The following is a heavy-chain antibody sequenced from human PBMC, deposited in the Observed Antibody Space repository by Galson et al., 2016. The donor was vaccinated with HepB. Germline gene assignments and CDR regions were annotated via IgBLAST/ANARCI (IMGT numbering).Heavy chain of an antibody. J-gene: IGHJ6*02. CDR2: TWYDGSNK. D-gene: IGHD3-10*01. CDR3: ARTMVRGVVKGGYYYYGLDV. CDR1: GLNFYVYG. Sequence: SLRLSCAASGLNFYVYGMHWVRQAPGKGLEWVAVTWYDGSNKYYTDSVKGRFTISRDNSKNTLYLQMNSLRAEDTAVYYCARTMVRGVVKGGYYYYGLDVWGQGTTVTVSS. V-gene: IGHV3-33*01.